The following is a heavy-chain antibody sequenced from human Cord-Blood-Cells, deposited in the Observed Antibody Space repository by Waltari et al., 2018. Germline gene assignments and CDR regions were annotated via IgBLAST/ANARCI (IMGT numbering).Heavy chain of an antibody. D-gene: IGHD3-9*01. CDR1: GGTFSSYA. CDR2: IIPIFGTA. J-gene: IGHJ4*02. CDR3: ARDRIQYYDILTGYFDY. Sequence: QVQLVQSGAEVKKPGSSVKVSCKASGGTFSSYAISWVRQAPGQGLEWMGGIIPIFGTANYAQKFQGRVTITADESTSTAYMELSSLRSEDTAVYYCARDRIQYYDILTGYFDYWGQGTLVTVSS. V-gene: IGHV1-69*01.